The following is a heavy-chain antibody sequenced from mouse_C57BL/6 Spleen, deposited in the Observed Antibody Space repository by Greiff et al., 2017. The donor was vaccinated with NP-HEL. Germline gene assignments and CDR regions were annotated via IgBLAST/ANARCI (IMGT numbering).Heavy chain of an antibody. CDR1: GYAFSSYW. Sequence: QVQLQQSGAELVKPGASVKISCKASGYAFSSYWMDWVKQRPGKGLEWIGQIYPGDGDTNYNGKFKGKATLTADKSSSTAYMQLSSLTSEDSAVYFCARAENDGYSGDWGKGTTLTVSS. D-gene: IGHD2-3*01. CDR2: IYPGDGDT. V-gene: IGHV1-80*01. CDR3: ARAENDGYSGD. J-gene: IGHJ2*01.